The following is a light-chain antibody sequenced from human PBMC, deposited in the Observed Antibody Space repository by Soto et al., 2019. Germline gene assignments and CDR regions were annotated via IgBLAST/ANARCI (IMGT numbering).Light chain of an antibody. CDR3: QQYNEFQYP. Sequence: DIQMTQSPSSLSASVGDRVTITCRASQTISSRLAWYQQKPGQAPKLLIYKATNLQTGVASRFSGSGSGTEFSLTISSLQPDDFAVYHCQQYNEFQYPFGQGTRLDI. CDR2: KAT. J-gene: IGKJ2*01. CDR1: QTISSR. V-gene: IGKV1-5*03.